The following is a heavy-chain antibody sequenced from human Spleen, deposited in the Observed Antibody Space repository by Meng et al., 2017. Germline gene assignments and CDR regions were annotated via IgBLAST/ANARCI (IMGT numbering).Heavy chain of an antibody. Sequence: SETLSLTCAVYGGSFSGYYWSWLRQPPGKGLEWIGEINHSGSTNYNPSLKSRVTISVDTSKNQFSLKLSSVTAADTAVYYWARLPMVRGVITLSDYWGQGTLVTVSS. V-gene: IGHV4-34*01. J-gene: IGHJ4*02. CDR1: GGSFSGYY. CDR3: ARLPMVRGVITLSDY. D-gene: IGHD3-10*01. CDR2: INHSGST.